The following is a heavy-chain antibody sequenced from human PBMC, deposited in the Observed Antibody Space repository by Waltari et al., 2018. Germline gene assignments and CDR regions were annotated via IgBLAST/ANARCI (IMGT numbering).Heavy chain of an antibody. J-gene: IGHJ5*02. CDR1: GFTFSSYT. Sequence: EVQLVESGGGLVKPGGSLRLSCAASGFTFSSYTMNWVRQAPGKGLEWVSSISDSSSDMDYADSVRGRFTISRDNAKNSLYLQMNSLRVEDTAVYYCARDPTRLPGVRWFDPWGQGTLVTVSS. CDR3: ARDPTRLPGVRWFDP. CDR2: ISDSSSDM. D-gene: IGHD5-18*01. V-gene: IGHV3-21*06.